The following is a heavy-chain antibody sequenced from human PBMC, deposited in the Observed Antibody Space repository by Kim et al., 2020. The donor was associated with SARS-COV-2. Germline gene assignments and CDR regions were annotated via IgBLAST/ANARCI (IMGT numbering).Heavy chain of an antibody. D-gene: IGHD3-22*01. CDR3: ARAPNYYDSSGYYPNWFDP. Sequence: GGSLRLSCAASGFTFSSYAMHWVRQAPGKGLEWVAVISYDGSNKYYADSVKGRFTISRDNSKNTLYLQMNSLRAEDTAVYYCARAPNYYDSSGYYPNWFDPWGQGTLVTVSS. V-gene: IGHV3-30-3*01. CDR2: ISYDGSNK. J-gene: IGHJ5*02. CDR1: GFTFSSYA.